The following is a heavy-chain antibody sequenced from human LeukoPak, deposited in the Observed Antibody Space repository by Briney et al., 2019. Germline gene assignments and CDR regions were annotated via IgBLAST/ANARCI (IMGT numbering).Heavy chain of an antibody. J-gene: IGHJ4*02. Sequence: SETLSLTCTVSGGSISSYYWSWIRQPPGKGLEWIGYIYYSGSTNYNPSLKSRVTISVDTSKNQFSLKLSSVTAADTAVYYCARSHYYDSSGYYYFDYWGQGTLVTVSS. D-gene: IGHD3-22*01. CDR1: GGSISSYY. CDR2: IYYSGST. V-gene: IGHV4-59*01. CDR3: ARSHYYDSSGYYYFDY.